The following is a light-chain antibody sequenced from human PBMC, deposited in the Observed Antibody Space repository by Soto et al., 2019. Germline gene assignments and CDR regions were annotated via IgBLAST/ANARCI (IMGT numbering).Light chain of an antibody. J-gene: IGKJ1*01. CDR1: QSVSNNY. CDR3: PQYGSSGT. CDR2: GAS. V-gene: IGKV3-20*01. Sequence: EGVWSLSPGTLSLSPGERAALACRASQSVSNNYLAWYQQKPGQAPRLLIYGASNRATGIPDRFSGSGSGTDFTLPIRSLERDDFAVYYCPQYGSSGTFGQGTKVDIK.